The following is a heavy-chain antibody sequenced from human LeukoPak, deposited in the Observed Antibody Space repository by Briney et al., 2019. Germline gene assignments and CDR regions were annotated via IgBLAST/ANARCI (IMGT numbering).Heavy chain of an antibody. CDR2: INAGNGNT. Sequence: ASVKVSCKASGYTFTSYAMHWVRQAPGQRLEWMGWINAGNGNTKYSQEFQGRVTITRDTSASTAYMELSSLRSEDTAVYYCAGVVAGYSYGYYYYYYMDVWGKGTTVTISS. V-gene: IGHV1-3*03. D-gene: IGHD5-18*01. CDR3: AGVVAGYSYGYYYYYYMDV. CDR1: GYTFTSYA. J-gene: IGHJ6*03.